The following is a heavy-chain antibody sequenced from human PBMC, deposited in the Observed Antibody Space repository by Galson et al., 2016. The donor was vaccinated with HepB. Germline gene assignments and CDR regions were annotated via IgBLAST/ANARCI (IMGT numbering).Heavy chain of an antibody. CDR1: GFTLSSNT. V-gene: IGHV3-30*04. J-gene: IGHJ6*02. CDR2: ISYDGKNT. CDR3: ARDLGLGVVSTATYFYGLGV. D-gene: IGHD3-22*01. Sequence: LRLSCAAPGFTLSSNTLHWVRQAPGKGLEWVAFISYDGKNTEYADSVKGRFTISRDNSRNTLYLQMSSLSVEDTALYFCARDLGLGVVSTATYFYGLGVWGRGTTVTVSS.